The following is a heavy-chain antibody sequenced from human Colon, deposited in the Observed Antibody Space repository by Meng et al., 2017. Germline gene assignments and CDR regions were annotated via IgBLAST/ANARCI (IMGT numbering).Heavy chain of an antibody. V-gene: IGHV1-69*01. CDR1: GGTFSGFA. Sequence: QLERGRCGVGFKMPGPPVTVSCKASGGTFSGFAMAWLRQAPGQGLEWMGGIIPAFGTTTYARQFEGRLTITADEATSTAYMELSSLTSDDTAVYYCARRPPDYGDYNWFDPWGQGTLVTVSS. J-gene: IGHJ5*02. CDR2: IIPAFGTT. D-gene: IGHD4-17*01. CDR3: ARRPPDYGDYNWFDP.